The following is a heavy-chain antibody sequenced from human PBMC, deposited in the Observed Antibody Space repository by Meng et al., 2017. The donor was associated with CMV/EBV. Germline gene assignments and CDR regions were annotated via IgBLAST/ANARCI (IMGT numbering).Heavy chain of an antibody. Sequence: SETLSLTCTVSGGSISSLYWSWIRQPPGKGLEWIGYIYYSGSTNYNPSLKSRVTISVDTPKNQFSLKLSSVTAADTAVYCCARGVEMATINYYGMVVWGQGTTVTVSS. D-gene: IGHD5-24*01. CDR3: ARGVEMATINYYGMVV. CDR1: GGSISSLY. V-gene: IGHV4-59*11. CDR2: IYYSGST. J-gene: IGHJ6*02.